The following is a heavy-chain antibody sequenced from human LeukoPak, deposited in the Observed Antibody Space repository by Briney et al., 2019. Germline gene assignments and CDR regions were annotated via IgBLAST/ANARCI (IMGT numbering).Heavy chain of an antibody. V-gene: IGHV3-23*01. CDR3: AKFDYYDSSGYYNKVLDAFDI. Sequence: PGGPLRLSCGASGFTFRSYAMSWVRQAPGKGLEWVSAISGSGGSTYYADSVKGRFTISRDNSKNTLYLQMNSLRAEDTAVYYCAKFDYYDSSGYYNKVLDAFDIWGQGTMVTVSS. CDR2: ISGSGGST. CDR1: GFTFRSYA. D-gene: IGHD3-22*01. J-gene: IGHJ3*02.